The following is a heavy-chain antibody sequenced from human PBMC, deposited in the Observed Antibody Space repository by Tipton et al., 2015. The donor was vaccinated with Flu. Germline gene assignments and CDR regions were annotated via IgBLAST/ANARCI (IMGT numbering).Heavy chain of an antibody. V-gene: IGHV4-4*07. CDR2: IYTSGST. J-gene: IGHJ5*02. D-gene: IGHD4-17*01. CDR3: ARDRVGDYSGFDP. CDR1: GDSMSSFY. Sequence: TLSLTCTVSGDSMSSFYWTWIRQPAGKGLEWIGRIYTSGSTNYNPSLKSRATISVDTSKNQFSLKLSSVTAADTAVYYCARDRVGDYSGFDPWGQGTLVTVSS.